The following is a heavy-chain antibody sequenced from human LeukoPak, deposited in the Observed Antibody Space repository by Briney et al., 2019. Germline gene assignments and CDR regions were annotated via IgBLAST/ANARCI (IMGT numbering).Heavy chain of an antibody. CDR2: MNPNSGNT. CDR1: GYTFTSYD. V-gene: IGHV1-8*01. Sequence: ASVKVSCKASGYTFTSYDINWVRQATGQGLEWMGWMNPNSGNTGYAQKCQGRVTMSRSTSISTAYMALSSLRSEDTAVYYCARVVGYSNGLGYWGQGTLVPVS. D-gene: IGHD5-18*01. CDR3: ARVVGYSNGLGY. J-gene: IGHJ4*02.